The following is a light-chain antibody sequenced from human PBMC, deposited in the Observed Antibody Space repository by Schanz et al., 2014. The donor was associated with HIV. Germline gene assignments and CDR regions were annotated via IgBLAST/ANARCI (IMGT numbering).Light chain of an antibody. J-gene: IGKJ1*01. CDR2: GAS. V-gene: IGKV3-15*01. Sequence: EIVMTQSPATLSVSLGERATLSCRASQSVSSSLAWYQQKPGQAPRLLLYGASTRATGVPARFSGSGSGTEFTLTISSLQSEDFALYYCQHYNNWPPWTFGQGTKVEIK. CDR1: QSVSSS. CDR3: QHYNNWPPWT.